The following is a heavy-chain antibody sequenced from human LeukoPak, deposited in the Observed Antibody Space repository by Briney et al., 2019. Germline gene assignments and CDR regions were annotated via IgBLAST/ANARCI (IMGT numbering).Heavy chain of an antibody. CDR3: AKWGDFDVLTGYYVPDF. V-gene: IGHV3-23*01. D-gene: IGHD3-9*01. CDR2: ITGSGGNT. Sequence: GGSLRLSCAASGFTFSSYWMSWVRQAPGKGLEWVSAITGSGGNTYYADSAKGRFTISRDNSKNTLYLQMNSLRAEDTAVYYCAKWGDFDVLTGYYVPDFWGQGTLVTVSS. CDR1: GFTFSSYW. J-gene: IGHJ4*02.